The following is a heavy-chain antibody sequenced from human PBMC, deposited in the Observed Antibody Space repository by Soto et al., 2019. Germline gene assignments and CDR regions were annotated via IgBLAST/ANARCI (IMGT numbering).Heavy chain of an antibody. CDR2: ISYDGSNK. D-gene: IGHD2-15*01. CDR1: GFTFSSYA. Sequence: VGSLRLSCAASGFTFSSYAMHWVRQAPGKGLEWVAVISYDGSNKYYADSVKGRFTISRDNSKNTLYLQMNSLRAEDTAVYYCARDLCGSCYFYDYWGQGTLVTVSS. J-gene: IGHJ4*02. V-gene: IGHV3-30-3*01. CDR3: ARDLCGSCYFYDY.